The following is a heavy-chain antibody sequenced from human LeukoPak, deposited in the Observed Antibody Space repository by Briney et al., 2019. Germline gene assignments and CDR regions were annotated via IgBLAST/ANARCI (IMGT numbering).Heavy chain of an antibody. D-gene: IGHD2-15*01. Sequence: GESLKISCKGSGYSFTSYWIGWVRQMPGKGLEWMGIIYPGDSDARYSPPFQGQVTISADKSISTAYLQWSSLKASDTAMYYCARQEGYCSGGSCYDNWFDPWGQGTLVTVSS. V-gene: IGHV5-51*01. J-gene: IGHJ5*02. CDR2: IYPGDSDA. CDR3: ARQEGYCSGGSCYDNWFDP. CDR1: GYSFTSYW.